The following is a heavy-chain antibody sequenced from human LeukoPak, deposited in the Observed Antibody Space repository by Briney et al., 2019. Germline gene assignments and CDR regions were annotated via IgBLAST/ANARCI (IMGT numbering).Heavy chain of an antibody. Sequence: SQTLSLTCAVSGGSISSGGYSWSWIRQPPGKGLEWIGYIYHSGSTYYNPSLKSRVTISVDRSKNQFSLKLSSVTAADTAVYYCARVAGYCSGGSCYPANYYYYGMDVWGQGTTVTVSS. J-gene: IGHJ6*02. CDR3: ARVAGYCSGGSCYPANYYYYGMDV. D-gene: IGHD2-15*01. CDR1: GGSISSGGYS. V-gene: IGHV4-30-2*01. CDR2: IYHSGST.